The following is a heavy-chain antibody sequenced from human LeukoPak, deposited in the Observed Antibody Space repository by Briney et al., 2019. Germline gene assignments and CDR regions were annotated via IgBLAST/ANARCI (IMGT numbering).Heavy chain of an antibody. CDR2: VIPIFGTA. Sequence: GSSVKVSCKASGGTFSSYAISWVRQAPRQGLEWMGGVIPIFGTANYAQKFQGRVTITADESTSTAYMELSSLRSEDTAVYYCARGEGYYDFWSVTPLWGQGTLVTVSS. D-gene: IGHD3-3*01. V-gene: IGHV1-69*01. CDR1: GGTFSSYA. J-gene: IGHJ4*02. CDR3: ARGEGYYDFWSVTPL.